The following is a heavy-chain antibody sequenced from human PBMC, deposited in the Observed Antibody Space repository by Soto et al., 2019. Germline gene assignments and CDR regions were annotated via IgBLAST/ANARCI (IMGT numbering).Heavy chain of an antibody. D-gene: IGHD5-18*01. CDR1: GFTFDDYT. V-gene: IGHV3-43*01. Sequence: LRLSCAASGFTFDDYTMHWVRQAPGKGLEWVSLISWDGGSTYYADSVKGRFTISRDNSKNSLYLQMNSLRTEDTALYYCAKDIRGSPIQLWSGYFDYWGQGTLVTVSS. CDR3: AKDIRGSPIQLWSGYFDY. J-gene: IGHJ4*02. CDR2: ISWDGGST.